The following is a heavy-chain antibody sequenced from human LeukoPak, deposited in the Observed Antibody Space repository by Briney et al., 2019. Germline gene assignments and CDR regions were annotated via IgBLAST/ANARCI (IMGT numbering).Heavy chain of an antibody. V-gene: IGHV4-61*02. Sequence: PSETLSLTCTVSGGSISSGDYYWSWIRQPAGKGLEWIGRIYTSGSTNYNPSLKSRVAISVDTSKNQFSLKLSSVTAADTAVYYCARAVDTAMVLDYWGQGTLVTVSS. J-gene: IGHJ4*02. CDR3: ARAVDTAMVLDY. D-gene: IGHD5-18*01. CDR2: IYTSGST. CDR1: GGSISSGDYY.